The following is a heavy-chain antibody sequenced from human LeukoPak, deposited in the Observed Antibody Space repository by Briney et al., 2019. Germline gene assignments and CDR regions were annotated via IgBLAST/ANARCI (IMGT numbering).Heavy chain of an antibody. Sequence: SETLSLTCTVSGGSISSSSYYWGWIRQPPGKGLEWIGSIYYSGSTYYNPSLKSRVTISVDTSKNQFSLKLSSVTAADTAVYYCARQGYYDILTGYPRTGMDVWGQGTTVTVSS. CDR2: IYYSGST. CDR3: ARQGYYDILTGYPRTGMDV. V-gene: IGHV4-39*01. CDR1: GGSISSSSYY. D-gene: IGHD3-9*01. J-gene: IGHJ6*02.